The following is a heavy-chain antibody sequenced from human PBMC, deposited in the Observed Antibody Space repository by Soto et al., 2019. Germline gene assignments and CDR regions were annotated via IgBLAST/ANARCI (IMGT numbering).Heavy chain of an antibody. CDR2: IYTSGST. D-gene: IGHD3-10*01. Sequence: SETLSLTCTVSGGSISSYYWSWIRQPAGKGLEWIGRIYTSGSTNYNPSLKSRVTMSVGTSKNQFSLKLSSVTAADTAVYYCARDRWFGEFNWFDPWGQGTLVTVSS. CDR1: GGSISSYY. CDR3: ARDRWFGEFNWFDP. J-gene: IGHJ5*02. V-gene: IGHV4-4*07.